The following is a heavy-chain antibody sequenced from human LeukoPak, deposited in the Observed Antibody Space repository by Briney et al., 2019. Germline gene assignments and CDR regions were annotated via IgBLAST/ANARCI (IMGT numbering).Heavy chain of an antibody. CDR3: ARGGGEVLLWFGESPYFDY. CDR1: GGSISSSNW. Sequence: SGTLSLTCAVSGGSISSSNWWSWVRQPPGKGLEWIGEIYHSGSTNYNPSLKSRVTISVDKSKNQFSLKLSSVTAADTAVYYCARGGGEVLLWFGESPYFDYWGQGTLVTVSS. V-gene: IGHV4-4*02. J-gene: IGHJ4*02. CDR2: IYHSGST. D-gene: IGHD3-10*01.